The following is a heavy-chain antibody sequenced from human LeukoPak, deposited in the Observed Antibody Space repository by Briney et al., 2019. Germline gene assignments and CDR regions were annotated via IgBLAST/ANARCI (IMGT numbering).Heavy chain of an antibody. J-gene: IGHJ4*02. CDR1: GGSISSSSYY. D-gene: IGHD6-13*01. CDR3: ARGIEAAGSLFDY. Sequence: SETLSLTCTVSGGSISSSSYYWGWIRQPPGKGLEWIGSIYYSGSTYYNPSLKSRVAISVDTSKNQFSLKLSSVTAADTAVYYCARGIEAAGSLFDYWGQGTLVTVSS. V-gene: IGHV4-39*07. CDR2: IYYSGST.